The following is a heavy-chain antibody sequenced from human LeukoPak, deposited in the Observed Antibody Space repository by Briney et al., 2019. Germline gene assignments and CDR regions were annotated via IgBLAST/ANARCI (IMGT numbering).Heavy chain of an antibody. V-gene: IGHV3-21*01. D-gene: IGHD6-19*01. Sequence: GGSLRLSCAASGFTFSSYSMNWVRQAPGKGLEWVSSISSSSSYIYYADSVKGRFTISRDNAKNSLYLQMNSLRAEDTAVYYCARDALTKQWLPPYYFDYWGQGTLVTVSS. CDR2: ISSSSSYI. CDR3: ARDALTKQWLPPYYFDY. J-gene: IGHJ4*02. CDR1: GFTFSSYS.